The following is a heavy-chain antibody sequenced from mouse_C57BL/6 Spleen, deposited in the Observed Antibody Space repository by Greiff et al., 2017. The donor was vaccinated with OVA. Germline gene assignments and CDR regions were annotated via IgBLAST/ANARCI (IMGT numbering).Heavy chain of an antibody. V-gene: IGHV1-72*01. J-gene: IGHJ1*03. Sequence: QVQLQQPGAELVKPGASVKLSCKASGYTFTSYWMHWVKQRPGRGLEWIGRIDPNSGGTKYNEKFKSKATLTVDKPSSTAYMQLSSLTSEDSAVYYCARKGIKGYYDWYFDVWGTGTTVTVSS. CDR2: IDPNSGGT. D-gene: IGHD2-3*01. CDR1: GYTFTSYW. CDR3: ARKGIKGYYDWYFDV.